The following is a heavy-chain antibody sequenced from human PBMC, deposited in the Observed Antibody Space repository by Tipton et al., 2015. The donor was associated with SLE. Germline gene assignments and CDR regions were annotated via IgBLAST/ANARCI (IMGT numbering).Heavy chain of an antibody. J-gene: IGHJ4*02. Sequence: TLSLTCTVSGYSISSGYYWGWIRQPPGKGLEWIGSIYHSGSTYYNPSLKSRVTMSVDTSKNQFSLKLSSVTAADTAVYYCARGPEQWLVNPHYFDYWGQGTLVTVSS. CDR2: IYHSGST. D-gene: IGHD6-19*01. V-gene: IGHV4-38-2*02. CDR1: GYSISSGYY. CDR3: ARGPEQWLVNPHYFDY.